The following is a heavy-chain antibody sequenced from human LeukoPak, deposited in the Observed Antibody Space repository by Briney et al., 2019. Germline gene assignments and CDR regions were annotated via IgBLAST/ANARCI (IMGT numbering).Heavy chain of an antibody. CDR2: IIPIFGTT. V-gene: IGHV1-69*13. J-gene: IGHJ4*02. D-gene: IGHD1-26*01. CDR3: ASPPEVGPNY. Sequence: SVKVSCKASGGTFSSYAISWVRQAPGQGLEWMGGIIPIFGTTNYAQKFQGRVTITADESTSTAYMELSSLRAEDTAVYYCASPPEVGPNYWGQGTLVTVSS. CDR1: GGTFSSYA.